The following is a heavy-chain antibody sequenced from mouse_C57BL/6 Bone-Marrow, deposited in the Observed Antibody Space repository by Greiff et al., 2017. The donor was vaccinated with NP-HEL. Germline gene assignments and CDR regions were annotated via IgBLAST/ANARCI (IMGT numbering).Heavy chain of an antibody. D-gene: IGHD2-5*01. CDR2: IYPGSGNT. V-gene: IGHV1-76*01. Sequence: VQLQQSGAELVRPGASVKLSCKASGYTFTDYYINWVKQRPGQGLEWIARIYPGSGNTYYNEKFKGKATLTAEKSSSTAYLQLSSLTSEDSAVYFCARPDYSNYLWYFDVWGTGTTVTVSS. CDR1: GYTFTDYY. CDR3: ARPDYSNYLWYFDV. J-gene: IGHJ1*03.